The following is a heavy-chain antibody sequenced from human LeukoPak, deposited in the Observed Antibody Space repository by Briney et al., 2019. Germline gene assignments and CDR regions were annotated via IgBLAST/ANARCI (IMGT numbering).Heavy chain of an antibody. CDR3: ARGSNVSWYFDL. J-gene: IGHJ2*01. D-gene: IGHD2-2*01. V-gene: IGHV4-39*07. CDR2: IYYSGST. CDR1: GGSISSSSYY. Sequence: PSETLSLTCTVSGGSISSSSYYWGWIRQPPGKGLEWIGSIYYSGSTYHNPSLKSRVSMSVDTSKNQFSLKLSSVTAADTAVYYCARGSNVSWYFDLWGRGTLVTVSS.